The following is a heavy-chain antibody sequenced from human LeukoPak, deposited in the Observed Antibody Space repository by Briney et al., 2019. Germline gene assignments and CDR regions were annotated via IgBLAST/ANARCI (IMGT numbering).Heavy chain of an antibody. D-gene: IGHD6-13*01. Sequence: SSVKVSCKVSGYTLTELSMHWVRQAPGKGLEGMGGFDPEDGETIYAQKFQGRVTMTEDTSTDTAYMELSSLRSEDTAVYYCATTNRSSWYRLNNCFDPWGQGTLVTVSS. CDR1: GYTLTELS. J-gene: IGHJ5*02. CDR3: ATTNRSSWYRLNNCFDP. V-gene: IGHV1-24*01. CDR2: FDPEDGET.